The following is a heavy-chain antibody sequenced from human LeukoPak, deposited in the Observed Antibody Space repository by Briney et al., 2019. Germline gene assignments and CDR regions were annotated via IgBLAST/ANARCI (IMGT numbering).Heavy chain of an antibody. J-gene: IGHJ5*02. Sequence: ASVKVSCKASGGTFSSYAISWVRQAPGQGLEWMGGIIPIFGTANYAQKFQGRVTITADESTSTAYMELSSLRSEDTAVYYCATTPPYSSGWYSEYWFDPWGQGTLVTVS. CDR1: GGTFSSYA. CDR3: ATTPPYSSGWYSEYWFDP. V-gene: IGHV1-69*13. CDR2: IIPIFGTA. D-gene: IGHD6-19*01.